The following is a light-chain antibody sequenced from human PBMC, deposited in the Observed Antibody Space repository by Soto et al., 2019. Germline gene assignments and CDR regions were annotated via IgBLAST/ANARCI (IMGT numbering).Light chain of an antibody. CDR2: GVS. J-gene: IGKJ3*01. CDR1: QSVSSSY. Sequence: EIVLTQSPGTLSLSPGERATLSCRASQSVSSSYLAWYQHKPGQAPSLLIYGVSSRATGIPDRFSGSGSGTDFTLTISRLEPEDFAVYYCQQYDTSPFTFGPGTKVDIK. CDR3: QQYDTSPFT. V-gene: IGKV3-20*01.